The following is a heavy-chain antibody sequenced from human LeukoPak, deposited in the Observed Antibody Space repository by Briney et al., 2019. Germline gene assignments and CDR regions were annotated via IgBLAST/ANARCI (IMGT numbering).Heavy chain of an antibody. J-gene: IGHJ4*02. Sequence: EASVKVSCKASGYTFTIYGISWVRQAPGQGLEWMGWISGYNGNTNYAQKLQGRVTMTTDTSTSTDHMELRSLRSDDTAVYYCAREYCTNGVCYDPDYWGQGTLVTVSS. CDR2: ISGYNGNT. CDR1: GYTFTIYG. CDR3: AREYCTNGVCYDPDY. V-gene: IGHV1-18*01. D-gene: IGHD2-8*01.